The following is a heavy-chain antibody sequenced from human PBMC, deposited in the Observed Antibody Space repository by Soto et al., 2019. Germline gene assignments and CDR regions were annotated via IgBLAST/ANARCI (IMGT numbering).Heavy chain of an antibody. Sequence: GGSPKLSCAASGFVFSSFGMPWARKAPSKGLEWVAVISYDGTNEYYADSVKGRFTTSRDNLKNTLYLQMNTLRAEDASIYYCAKPYFDRLYFFDYWGQGALVTVSS. CDR3: AKPYFDRLYFFDY. V-gene: IGHV3-30*18. J-gene: IGHJ4*02. CDR2: ISYDGTNE. D-gene: IGHD3-22*01. CDR1: GFVFSSFG.